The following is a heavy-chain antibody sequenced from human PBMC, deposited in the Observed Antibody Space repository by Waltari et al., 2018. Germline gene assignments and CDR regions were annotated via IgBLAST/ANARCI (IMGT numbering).Heavy chain of an antibody. J-gene: IGHJ4*02. CDR1: GFIVSSNY. D-gene: IGHD6-13*01. CDR2: IYSGDST. V-gene: IGHV3-53*01. Sequence: EVQLVESGGGLIQPGGSLRLSCAVSGFIVSSNYMSWVRQAPGKGRWYVAVIYSGDSTYYVDSVKGRFTFSRDNAKNTVYLQMNSLRAEDTAVYYCAREGPSGSWLDYWGQGTLVTVSS. CDR3: AREGPSGSWLDY.